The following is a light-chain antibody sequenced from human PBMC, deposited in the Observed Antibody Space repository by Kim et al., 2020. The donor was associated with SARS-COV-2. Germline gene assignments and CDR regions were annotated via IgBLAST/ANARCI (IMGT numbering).Light chain of an antibody. CDR2: GNN. Sequence: QSVLTQPPSASGTPGQRVTISCSGSSSNIGKNTVSWYQQLPGTAPKLLIFGNNQRPSGVPDRFSGSKSGTSASLAISGLQSEDEADYYCAAWDDSLNGVVFGGGTQLTVL. CDR1: SSNIGKNT. J-gene: IGLJ2*01. CDR3: AAWDDSLNGVV. V-gene: IGLV1-44*01.